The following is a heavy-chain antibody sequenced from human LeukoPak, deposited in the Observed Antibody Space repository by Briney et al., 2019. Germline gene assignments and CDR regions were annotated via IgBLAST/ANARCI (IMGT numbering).Heavy chain of an antibody. CDR2: INPSGGST. CDR1: GYTFTSYY. D-gene: IGHD3-3*01. J-gene: IGHJ4*02. Sequence: SSVKVSCKASGYTFTSYYMHWVRQAPGQGLEWMGIINPSGGSTSYAQKFQGRVTMTRDTSTSTVYMELSSLRSEDTAVYYCARATIFGVVTNPHFLDYWGQGTLVTVSS. V-gene: IGHV1-46*03. CDR3: ARATIFGVVTNPHFLDY.